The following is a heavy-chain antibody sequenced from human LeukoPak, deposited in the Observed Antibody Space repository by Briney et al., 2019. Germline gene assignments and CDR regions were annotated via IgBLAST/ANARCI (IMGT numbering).Heavy chain of an antibody. CDR2: IYSDGTT. J-gene: IGHJ3*02. D-gene: IGHD3-22*01. Sequence: AGGSLRLSCSASGFTVSNNYMTWVRQAPGKGLEWVSIIYSDGTTYYADSVKGRFTIYRDNSKNTLYLQMNTLRAEDTAVYYCARGLGLNMIVVIKGKAFDIWGQGTMVSVSS. CDR1: GFTVSNNY. V-gene: IGHV3-66*01. CDR3: ARGLGLNMIVVIKGKAFDI.